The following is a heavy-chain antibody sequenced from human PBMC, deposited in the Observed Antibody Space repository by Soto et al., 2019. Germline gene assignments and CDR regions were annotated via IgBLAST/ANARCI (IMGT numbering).Heavy chain of an antibody. CDR3: ARVGSTSNDPLDY. V-gene: IGHV1-69*02. CDR2: IIPILGIA. J-gene: IGHJ4*02. Sequence: QVQLVQSGAEVKKPGSSVKVSCKASGGTFSSYTISWVRQAPGQGLEWMGRIIPILGIANYAQKFQGRVTITADKSTSTAYMELSSLRSEDTAVYYCARVGSTSNDPLDYWGQGTLVTVSS. CDR1: GGTFSSYT. D-gene: IGHD2-2*01.